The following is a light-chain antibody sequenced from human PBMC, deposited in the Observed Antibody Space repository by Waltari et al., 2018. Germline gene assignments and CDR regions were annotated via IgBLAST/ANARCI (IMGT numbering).Light chain of an antibody. CDR2: AAS. J-gene: IGKJ1*01. CDR3: QQLHRYPMT. V-gene: IGKV1-9*01. CDR1: QGINTF. Sequence: IQLTQSPSSLSASVGDRVAITCRASQGINTFLAWYQQKQGKAPKLLIYAASTSQSGVPSRFSGSGSGTDVTLTISSLQPEDFATYYCQQLHRYPMTFGRGTKVEIK.